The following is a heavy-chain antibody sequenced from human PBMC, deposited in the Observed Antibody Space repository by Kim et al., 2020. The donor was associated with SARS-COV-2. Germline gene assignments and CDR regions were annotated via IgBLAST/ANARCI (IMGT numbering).Heavy chain of an antibody. V-gene: IGHV3-23*03. J-gene: IGHJ1*01. D-gene: IGHD6-13*01. CDR3: AKEPAYSSSWYHPKRHNNAEYFQH. Sequence: GGSLRLSCAASGFTFSSYAMSWVRQAPGKGLEWVSVIYSGGSSTYYADSVKGRFTISRDNSKNTLYLQMNSLRAEDTAVYYCAKEPAYSSSWYHPKRHNNAEYFQHWGQGTLVTVSS. CDR1: GFTFSSYA. CDR2: IYSGGSST.